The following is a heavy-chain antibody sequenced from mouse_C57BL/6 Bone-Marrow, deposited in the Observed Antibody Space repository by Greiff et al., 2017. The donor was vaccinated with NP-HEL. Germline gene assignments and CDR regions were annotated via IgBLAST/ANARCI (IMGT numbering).Heavy chain of an antibody. CDR1: GYTFTSYG. CDR2: IYPRSGNT. Sequence: QVQLQQSGAELARPGASVKLSCKASGYTFTSYGISWVKQRTGQGLEWIGEIYPRSGNTYYNEKFKGKATLTADKSSSTAYMELRSLTSEDSAVYFCARGTAQVYYYAIDYWGQGTSVTVSS. CDR3: ARGTAQVYYYAIDY. D-gene: IGHD3-2*02. J-gene: IGHJ4*01. V-gene: IGHV1-81*01.